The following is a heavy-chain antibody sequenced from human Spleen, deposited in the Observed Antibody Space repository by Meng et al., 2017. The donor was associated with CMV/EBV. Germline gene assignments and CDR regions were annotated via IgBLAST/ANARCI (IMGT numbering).Heavy chain of an antibody. CDR3: ARAQQFNDFWSGYYSDY. CDR1: GGSFSGYY. D-gene: IGHD3-3*01. Sequence: GGSFSGYYWTWIRQPPGKGLEWIGEINDSGSTNFNPFLKGRITISVDTSKNQFSLKLSSVCAADTAVYFCARAQQFNDFWSGYYSDYWGQGTLVTVSS. V-gene: IGHV4-34*01. CDR2: INDSGST. J-gene: IGHJ4*02.